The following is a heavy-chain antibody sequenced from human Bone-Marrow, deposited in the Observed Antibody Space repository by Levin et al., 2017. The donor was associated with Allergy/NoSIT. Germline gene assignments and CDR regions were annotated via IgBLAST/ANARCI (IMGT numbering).Heavy chain of an antibody. J-gene: IGHJ4*02. D-gene: IGHD3-22*01. CDR2: ISGSGGNT. CDR1: GFIFRNYA. V-gene: IGHV3-23*01. Sequence: GGSLRLSCAASGFIFRNYAMNWVRQAPGKGLEWVSQISGSGGNTHYADSVKGRFTFSRDNSKTTLYLQMNSLRVEDTAVYYCAGYDTSAYHSPFDYWGQGTLVTVSS. CDR3: AGYDTSAYHSPFDY.